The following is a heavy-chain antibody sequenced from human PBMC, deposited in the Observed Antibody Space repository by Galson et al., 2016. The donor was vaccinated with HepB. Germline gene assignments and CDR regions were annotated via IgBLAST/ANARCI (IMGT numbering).Heavy chain of an antibody. CDR3: ARGGVDAFDI. D-gene: IGHD3-16*01. V-gene: IGHV4-59*01. CDR2: IYYSGST. Sequence: TLSLTCTVPGDSISRYYWGWIRQPPGKGLEWIGYIYYSGSTNSNPSLKSRVTLSVDTSKNQFSLKLNSVTAADPAGYYCARGGVDAFDIWGQGTLVTVSS. J-gene: IGHJ3*02. CDR1: GDSISRYY.